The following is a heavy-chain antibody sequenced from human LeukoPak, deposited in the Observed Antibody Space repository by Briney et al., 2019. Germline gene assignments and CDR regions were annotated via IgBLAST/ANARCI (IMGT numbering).Heavy chain of an antibody. V-gene: IGHV1-69*06. D-gene: IGHD5-12*01. Sequence: SVKVSCRASGGTFSSYAISWVRQAPGQGLEWMGGIIPIFGTANYAQKFQGRVTITADKSTSTAYMELSTLRSEDTAVYYCARDRLSPWFDPWGQGTLVTVSS. J-gene: IGHJ5*02. CDR2: IIPIFGTA. CDR1: GGTFSSYA. CDR3: ARDRLSPWFDP.